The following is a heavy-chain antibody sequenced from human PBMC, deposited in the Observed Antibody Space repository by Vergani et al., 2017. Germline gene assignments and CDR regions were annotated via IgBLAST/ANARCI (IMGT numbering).Heavy chain of an antibody. CDR1: GFTFSHYS. V-gene: IGHV3-21*01. CDR2: ISSSSSYI. Sequence: EVQMVESGGGLVKPGGSLRLSCVASGFTFSHYSMNWVRQAPGKGLEWVSSISSSSSYIYYAESVKGRFTISRDKAKNSLYLQMNSLRAEDTAVYYCAREGGSGITMVRGVIGWFDPWGQGTLVTVSS. J-gene: IGHJ5*02. CDR3: AREGGSGITMVRGVIGWFDP. D-gene: IGHD3-10*01.